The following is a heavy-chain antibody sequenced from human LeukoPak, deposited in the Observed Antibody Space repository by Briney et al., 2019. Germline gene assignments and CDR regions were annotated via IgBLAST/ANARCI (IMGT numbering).Heavy chain of an antibody. CDR1: GGSISSGSYY. D-gene: IGHD3-22*01. CDR2: IYYSGST. J-gene: IGHJ6*02. V-gene: IGHV4-39*07. Sequence: SQTLSLTCTVSGGSISSGSYYWGWIRQPPGKGLEWIGSIYYSGSTYYNPSLKSRVTISVDTSKNQFSLKLSSVTAADTAVYYCARDSLARYYYDSSSMDVWGQGTTVTVSS. CDR3: ARDSLARYYYDSSSMDV.